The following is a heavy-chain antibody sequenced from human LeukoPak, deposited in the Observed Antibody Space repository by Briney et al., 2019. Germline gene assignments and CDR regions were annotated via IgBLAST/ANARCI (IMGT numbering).Heavy chain of an antibody. CDR1: GGSISSYY. CDR3: ARSYYYDSSGYYYSFFDY. J-gene: IGHJ4*02. V-gene: IGHV4-59*01. CDR2: IYYSGST. D-gene: IGHD3-22*01. Sequence: SETLFLTCTVSGGSISSYYWSWIRQPPGKGLEWIGHIYYSGSTNYNPSLKSRVTISVDTSKNQFSLKLSSVTAADTAVYYCARSYYYDSSGYYYSFFDYWGQGTLVTVSS.